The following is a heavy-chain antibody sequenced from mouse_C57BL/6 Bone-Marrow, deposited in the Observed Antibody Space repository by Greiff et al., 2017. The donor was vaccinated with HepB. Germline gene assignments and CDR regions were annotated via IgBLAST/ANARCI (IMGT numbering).Heavy chain of an antibody. Sequence: QVQLQPSGAELVKPGASVKLSCKASGYTFTSYWMHWVKQRPGQGLEWIGMIHPNSGSTNYNEKFKSKATLTVDKSSSTAYMQLSSLTSEDSAVYYCARKDYGSPWYFDVWGTGTTVTVSS. D-gene: IGHD1-1*01. CDR2: IHPNSGST. J-gene: IGHJ1*03. V-gene: IGHV1-64*01. CDR1: GYTFTSYW. CDR3: ARKDYGSPWYFDV.